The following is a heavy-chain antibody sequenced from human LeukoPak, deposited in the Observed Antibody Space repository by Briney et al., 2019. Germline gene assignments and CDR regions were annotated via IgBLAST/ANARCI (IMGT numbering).Heavy chain of an antibody. Sequence: ASVKVSCKASGYTFTSYGISWVRQATGQGLEWMGWMNPNSGNTGYAQKFQGRVTMTRNTSISTAYMELSSLRSEDTAVYYCARGRGSGWYRKFDPWGQGTLVTVSS. V-gene: IGHV1-8*02. CDR3: ARGRGSGWYRKFDP. J-gene: IGHJ5*02. CDR2: MNPNSGNT. CDR1: GYTFTSYG. D-gene: IGHD6-19*01.